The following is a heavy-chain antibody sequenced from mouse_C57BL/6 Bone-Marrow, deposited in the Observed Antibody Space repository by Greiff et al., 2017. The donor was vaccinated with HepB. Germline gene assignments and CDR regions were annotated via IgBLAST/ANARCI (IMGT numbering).Heavy chain of an antibody. J-gene: IGHJ2*01. V-gene: IGHV1-54*01. CDR2: INPGSGGT. D-gene: IGHD1-1*01. CDR3: ARRRSSSYYFDY. CDR1: GYAFTNYL. Sequence: VQLQESGAELVRPGTSVKVSCKASGYAFTNYLIEWVKQRPGQGLEWIGVINPGSGGTNYNEKFKGKATLTADKSSSTAYMQLSSLTSEDSAVYFCARRRSSSYYFDYWGQGTTLTVSS.